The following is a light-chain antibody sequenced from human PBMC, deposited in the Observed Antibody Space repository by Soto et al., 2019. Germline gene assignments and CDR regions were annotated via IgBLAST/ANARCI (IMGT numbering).Light chain of an antibody. J-gene: IGKJ1*01. Sequence: EIVLTQSPGTLSLSPGERATLSCRASQSVSSSYLAWYQQKPGQAPRLLIYGASSRATGIPDRFSGSGSGTDVTLTIIRLEPEDFAVYYCQQYGSSPETFGQGTKVQIK. CDR1: QSVSSSY. CDR2: GAS. CDR3: QQYGSSPET. V-gene: IGKV3-20*01.